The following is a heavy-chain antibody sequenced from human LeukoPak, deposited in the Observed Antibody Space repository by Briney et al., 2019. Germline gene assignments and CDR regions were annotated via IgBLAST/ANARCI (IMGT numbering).Heavy chain of an antibody. CDR3: ARRGTGLDWFDP. V-gene: IGHV4-39*07. J-gene: IGHJ5*02. CDR2: SDYSGNT. D-gene: IGHD1-1*01. CDR1: SGSITSGNYY. Sequence: PSETLSLTCTVSSGSITSGNYYWDCLRQPPGKGLEWIGGSDYSGNTYYNPSLKSRVTISVDTSKNQFSLKLSSVTAADTAVYYCARRGTGLDWFDPWGQGTLVTVSS.